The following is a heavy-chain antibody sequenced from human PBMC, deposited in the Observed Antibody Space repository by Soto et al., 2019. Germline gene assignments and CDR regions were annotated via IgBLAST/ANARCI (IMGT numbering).Heavy chain of an antibody. CDR2: IDGSGGIT. J-gene: IGHJ5*02. V-gene: IGHV3-23*01. D-gene: IGHD3-10*01. CDR1: GFTFGTTD. CDR3: VKNSGWFNT. Sequence: QLLQSGGGLVQPGGSLTLSCAASGFTFGTTDMSWVRQAPGEGLEWVSTIDGSGGITYYADSVKGRFTISRDNSRKTVYLQMNRLRGDDTTLYYCVKNSGWFNTWGQGALVTVSS.